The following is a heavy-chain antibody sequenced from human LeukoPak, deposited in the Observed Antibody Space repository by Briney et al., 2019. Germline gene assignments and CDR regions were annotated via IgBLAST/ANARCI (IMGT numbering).Heavy chain of an antibody. CDR3: ARARGVPSWFDP. CDR2: ISSSSSYI. J-gene: IGHJ5*02. Sequence: GGALRLSCAASGFTFSSYSMNWVRQAPGKGLEWVSSISSSSSYIYYADSVKGRFTISRDNAKNSLYLQMNSLRADDTAVYYCARARGVPSWFDPWGQGTLVTVSS. V-gene: IGHV3-21*01. D-gene: IGHD3-10*01. CDR1: GFTFSSYS.